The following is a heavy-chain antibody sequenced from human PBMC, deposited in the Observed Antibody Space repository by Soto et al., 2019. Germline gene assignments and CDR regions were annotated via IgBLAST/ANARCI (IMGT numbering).Heavy chain of an antibody. CDR3: ASAPDCSGGSCYYYYYGMDV. Sequence: SETLSLTCTVSGGSVRSYYWSWIRQPPGKGLEWIGYIYYSGSTNYNPSLKSRVTISVDTSKNQFSLKLSSVTAADTAVYYCASAPDCSGGSCYYYYYGMDVWGQGTTVT. CDR1: GGSVRSYY. CDR2: IYYSGST. V-gene: IGHV4-59*02. J-gene: IGHJ6*02. D-gene: IGHD2-15*01.